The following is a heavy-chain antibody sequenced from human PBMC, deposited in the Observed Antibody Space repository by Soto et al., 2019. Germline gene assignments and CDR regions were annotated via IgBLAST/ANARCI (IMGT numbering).Heavy chain of an antibody. V-gene: IGHV4-4*02. D-gene: IGHD3-22*01. Sequence: QVQLQQSGPGLVKPSGTLSLICAVSGGSISSSNWWSWVRPPPGKGLQWIGATYHSGSTNYNPFLKSRDTRSVDKSKNQLSLKLSSVTAADTAVYYCARTRGDSIGYYFYLDYWGQGTLVTVSS. J-gene: IGHJ4*02. CDR1: GGSISSSNW. CDR2: TYHSGST. CDR3: ARTRGDSIGYYFYLDY.